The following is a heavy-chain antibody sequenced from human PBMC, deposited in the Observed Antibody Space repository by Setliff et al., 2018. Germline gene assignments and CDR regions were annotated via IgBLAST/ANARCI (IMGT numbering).Heavy chain of an antibody. D-gene: IGHD1-26*01. CDR1: GFTFSRYW. CDR2: IHNDGTST. V-gene: IGHV3-74*01. J-gene: IGHJ3*02. CDR3: TRDWGGVGATNAFDI. Sequence: GGSLRLSCEASGFTFSRYWMHWVRQAPGKGLVWVSHIHNDGTSTSYADSVKGRFTISRDNAKSTVYLEMNRLRAEDTAIYYCTRDWGGVGATNAFDIWGQGTMVTV.